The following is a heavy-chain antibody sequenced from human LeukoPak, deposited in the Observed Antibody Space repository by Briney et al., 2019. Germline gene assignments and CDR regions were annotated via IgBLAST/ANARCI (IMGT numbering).Heavy chain of an antibody. CDR3: ARVRGDYNFDY. Sequence: GGSLRLSCGASGFAFSSYWMNWVRQAPGKGLVWVSGINSDGSIINYADSVKGRFTISRDNAKNSLYLQMNSLRAEDTAVYYCARVRGDYNFDYWGQGTLVTVSS. V-gene: IGHV3-74*01. D-gene: IGHD4-17*01. CDR2: INSDGSII. J-gene: IGHJ4*02. CDR1: GFAFSSYW.